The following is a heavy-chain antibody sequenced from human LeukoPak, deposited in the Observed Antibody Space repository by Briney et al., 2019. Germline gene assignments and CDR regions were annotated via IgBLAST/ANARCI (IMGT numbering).Heavy chain of an antibody. V-gene: IGHV4-34*01. CDR3: ARGPNSPYDILTGPFDY. Sequence: PSETLSLTCTVSGGSISSYYWSWIRQPPGKGLEWIGEINHSGSTNYNPSLKTRVTISVDTSKNQFSLKLSSVTAADTAVYYCARGPNSPYDILTGPFDYWGQGTLVTVSS. CDR2: INHSGST. D-gene: IGHD3-9*01. CDR1: GGSISSYY. J-gene: IGHJ4*02.